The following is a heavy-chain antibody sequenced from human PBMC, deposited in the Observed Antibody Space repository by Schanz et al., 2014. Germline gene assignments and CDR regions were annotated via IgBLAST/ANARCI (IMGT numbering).Heavy chain of an antibody. V-gene: IGHV4-61*02. Sequence: VQLQESGPGLVKPSQTLSLTCTVSGGPIRSGTYYWSWIRQPAGKALVWVGRGFPNGITNYNPPLKSRCPISLDTSNNQFSLPLPSLTAADTAVYYCARDTTWRLDLWGRGTLVTVSS. D-gene: IGHD1-1*01. CDR1: GGPIRSGTYY. CDR2: GFPNGIT. CDR3: ARDTTWRLDL. J-gene: IGHJ2*01.